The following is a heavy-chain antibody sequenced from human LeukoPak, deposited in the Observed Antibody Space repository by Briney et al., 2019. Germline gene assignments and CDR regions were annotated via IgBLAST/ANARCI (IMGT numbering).Heavy chain of an antibody. CDR2: IHVSAGN. Sequence: SSETLSLTCTVSGGSINNNYWSWIRQLAGKGLEWIGRIHVSAGNTYNPSLKSRVTMSIDKSKNQITLKLSSVTAADTAVYYCARKSATGQLDYWGQGTLVTVSS. CDR1: GGSINNNY. V-gene: IGHV4-4*07. CDR3: ARKSATGQLDY. J-gene: IGHJ4*02. D-gene: IGHD7-27*01.